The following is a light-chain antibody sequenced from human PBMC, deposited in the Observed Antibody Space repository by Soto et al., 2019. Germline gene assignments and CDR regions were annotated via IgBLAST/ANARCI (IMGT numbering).Light chain of an antibody. CDR3: QQTNSFPLT. CDR1: QKIRNL. V-gene: IGKV1-12*01. Sequence: DLPRTQSPSTRSASAGDPVPVTRRASQKIRNLLAWYQKIPGKAPEILIYGASSLQSGVPSRFSGSGSGTDFNLTISRLQTEDFATYDCQQTNSFPLTFGGGTKVDIK. CDR2: GAS. J-gene: IGKJ4*01.